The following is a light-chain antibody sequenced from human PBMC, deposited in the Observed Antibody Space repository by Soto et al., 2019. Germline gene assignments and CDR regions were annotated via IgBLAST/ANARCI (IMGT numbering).Light chain of an antibody. CDR1: QSVSSN. CDR2: GAS. Sequence: EILMTQSPSTLSVSPGERATLSCRASQSVSSNFAWYQQKPGQAPRLLIYGASTRATTFPARFSGSGSGTDFTLTISSLQSEDFPVYYCQQYGSSITFGQGTRLEI. J-gene: IGKJ5*01. V-gene: IGKV3-15*01. CDR3: QQYGSSIT.